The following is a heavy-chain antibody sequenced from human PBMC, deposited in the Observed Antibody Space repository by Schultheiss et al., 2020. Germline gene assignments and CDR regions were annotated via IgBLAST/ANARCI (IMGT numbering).Heavy chain of an antibody. Sequence: ESLKISCTVSGGSISSYYWSWIRQPPGKGLEWIGYIYYSGSTNYNPSLKSRVTISVDTSKNQFSLKLSSVTAADTAVYYCARTFWSGYFHYYYYMDVWGKGTTVTVSS. CDR3: ARTFWSGYFHYYYYMDV. D-gene: IGHD3-3*01. CDR1: GGSISSYY. CDR2: IYYSGST. J-gene: IGHJ6*03. V-gene: IGHV4-59*08.